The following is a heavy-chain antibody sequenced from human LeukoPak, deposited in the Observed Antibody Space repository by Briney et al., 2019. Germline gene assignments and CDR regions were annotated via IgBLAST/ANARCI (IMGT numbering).Heavy chain of an antibody. J-gene: IGHJ4*02. CDR1: GYTFTSYD. D-gene: IGHD1-7*01. Sequence: GASVMVSCKASGYTFTSYDINWVRQATGQGLEWMGWMNPNSGNTGYAQKFQGRVTMTRNTSISTAYMELGSLRSEDTAAYYCAREGITGTTGFDYWGQGTLVTVSS. CDR3: AREGITGTTGFDY. CDR2: MNPNSGNT. V-gene: IGHV1-8*01.